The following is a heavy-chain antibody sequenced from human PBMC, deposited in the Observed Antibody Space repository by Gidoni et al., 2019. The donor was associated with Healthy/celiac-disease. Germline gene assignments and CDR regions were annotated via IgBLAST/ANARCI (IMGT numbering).Heavy chain of an antibody. J-gene: IGHJ4*02. CDR3: ARDEVGGYLPTDTGGFDY. D-gene: IGHD5-12*01. V-gene: IGHV3-48*03. CDR2: ISSSGSTI. CDR1: GFTVSSYE. Sequence: EVQLVESGGGLVQPVGSMRLACAASGFTVSSYELNWVRQAPGKGLEWVSYISSSGSTIYYADSVQCRFTISRDNAKNSLYLQMNSLRAEDTAVYYCARDEVGGYLPTDTGGFDYWGQGTLVTVSS.